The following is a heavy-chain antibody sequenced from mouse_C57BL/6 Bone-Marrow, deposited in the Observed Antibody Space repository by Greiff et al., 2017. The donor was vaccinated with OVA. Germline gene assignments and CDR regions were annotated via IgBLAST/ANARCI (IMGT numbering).Heavy chain of an antibody. CDR3: ARHRRSPLAMDY. CDR2: ISSGGSYT. J-gene: IGHJ4*01. CDR1: GFTFSSYG. V-gene: IGHV5-6*01. Sequence: VNVVESGGDLVKPGGSLKLSCAASGFTFSSYGMSWVRQTPDKRLEWVATISSGGSYTYYPDSVKGRFTISRDNAKNTLYLQMSSLKSEDTAMYYCARHRRSPLAMDYWGQGTSVTVSS.